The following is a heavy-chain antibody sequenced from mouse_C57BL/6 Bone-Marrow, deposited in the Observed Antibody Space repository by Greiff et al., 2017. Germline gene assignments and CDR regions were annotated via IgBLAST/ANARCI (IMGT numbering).Heavy chain of an antibody. Sequence: VQLQQPGAELVRPGTSVKLSCKASGYNFTSYWMHWVKQRPGQGLEWIGVIDPSDSYTNYNQKFKGKATLTVDTSSSTAYLQLSSLTSEDSAVYYCARDGSSYACDYWGQGTTLTVSS. CDR2: IDPSDSYT. CDR1: GYNFTSYW. J-gene: IGHJ2*01. D-gene: IGHD1-1*01. V-gene: IGHV1-59*01. CDR3: ARDGSSYACDY.